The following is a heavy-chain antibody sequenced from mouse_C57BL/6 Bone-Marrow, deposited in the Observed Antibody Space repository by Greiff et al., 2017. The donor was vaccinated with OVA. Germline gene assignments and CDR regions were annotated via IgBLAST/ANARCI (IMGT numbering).Heavy chain of an antibody. Sequence: EVKLMESGGGLVKPGGSLKLSCAASGFTFSSYAMSWVRQTPEKRLEWVATISDGGSYTYYPDNVKGRFTISRDNAKNNLYLQMSHLKSEDTAMYYCARGDYYGSSSFDYWGQGTTPTVSS. V-gene: IGHV5-4*03. J-gene: IGHJ2*01. D-gene: IGHD1-1*01. CDR1: GFTFSSYA. CDR2: ISDGGSYT. CDR3: ARGDYYGSSSFDY.